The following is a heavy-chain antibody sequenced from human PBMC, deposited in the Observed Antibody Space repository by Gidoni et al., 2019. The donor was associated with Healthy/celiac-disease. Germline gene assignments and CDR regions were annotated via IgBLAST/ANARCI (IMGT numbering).Heavy chain of an antibody. CDR1: GFTFSSDA. D-gene: IGHD5-12*01. J-gene: IGHJ4*02. CDR2: ISSNGGST. CDR3: VKAAPVATMWVFDY. Sequence: EVQLVESGGGLVQPGGSLRLSCSASGFTFSSDAMPWVRQSPGKGLEYVSAISSNGGSTYYADSVKGRFTISRDNSKNTLYLQMSSLRAEDTAVYYCVKAAPVATMWVFDYWGQGTLVTVSS. V-gene: IGHV3-64D*06.